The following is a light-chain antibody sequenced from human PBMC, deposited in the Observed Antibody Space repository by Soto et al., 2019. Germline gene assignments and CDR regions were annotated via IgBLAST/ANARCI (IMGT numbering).Light chain of an antibody. J-gene: IGLJ1*01. CDR3: SSYTSATTYV. CDR1: SSDVGAYNY. CDR2: DVS. V-gene: IGLV2-14*01. Sequence: QSALTQPASVSGSPGQSITISCTGTSSDVGAYNYASWYQQYPGEAPKVIIYDVSHRPAGVSNRFPGSKSGNTASLTISGLQTQDEADYYCSSYTSATTYVFGTGTKLTVL.